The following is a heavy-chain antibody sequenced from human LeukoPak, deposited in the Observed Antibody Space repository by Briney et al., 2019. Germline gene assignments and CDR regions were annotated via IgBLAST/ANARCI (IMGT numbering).Heavy chain of an antibody. Sequence: GGSLRLSCAASGFTVSSNYMSWVRQAPGKGLEWVANIKQDGSEKYYVDSVKGRFTISRDNAKNSLYLQMNSLRAEDTAVYYCARDLPITMVRGVIMGYFDYWGQGTLVTVSS. D-gene: IGHD3-10*01. J-gene: IGHJ4*02. CDR3: ARDLPITMVRGVIMGYFDY. V-gene: IGHV3-7*01. CDR2: IKQDGSEK. CDR1: GFTVSSNY.